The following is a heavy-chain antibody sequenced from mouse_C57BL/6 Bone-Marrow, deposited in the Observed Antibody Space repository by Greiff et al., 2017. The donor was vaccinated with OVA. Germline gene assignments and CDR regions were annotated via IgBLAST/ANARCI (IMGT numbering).Heavy chain of an antibody. CDR2: ILPGSGST. V-gene: IGHV1-9*01. Sequence: VQLQQSGAELMKPGASVKLSCKATGYTFTGYWIEWVKQRPGHGLEWIGEILPGSGSTNYNEKFKGKATFTADTSSNTAYMQLSSLTTEDSAIYYCARSPHYYGSSPYYFDYWGQGTTLTVSS. D-gene: IGHD1-1*01. J-gene: IGHJ2*01. CDR1: GYTFTGYW. CDR3: ARSPHYYGSSPYYFDY.